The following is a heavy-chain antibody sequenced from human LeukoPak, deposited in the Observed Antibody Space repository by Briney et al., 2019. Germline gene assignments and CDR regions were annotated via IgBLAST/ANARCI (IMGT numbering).Heavy chain of an antibody. CDR1: GFSFSNFA. CDR3: AKGGGTQPSDY. J-gene: IGHJ4*02. V-gene: IGHV3-23*01. Sequence: PGGSLRLSCAASGFSFSNFAVSWFRQAPGKGLERVSTVGTSGGTYYADSVKGRFTISRDNSRNTVYLQMSTLRAVDTAVYYCAKGGGTQPSDYWGQGTLVTVSS. CDR2: VGTSGGT. D-gene: IGHD5-18*01.